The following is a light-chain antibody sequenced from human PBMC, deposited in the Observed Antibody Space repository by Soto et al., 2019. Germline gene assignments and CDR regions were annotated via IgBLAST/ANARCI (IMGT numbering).Light chain of an antibody. J-gene: IGKJ1*01. CDR3: QQYYSDWT. V-gene: IGKV1-5*01. Sequence: DIQITQSPSTLSASVGARVTMTCRASQSVSNWLAWYQQKPGKAPKLLIYEASNLESGVPSRFSGSGSGTEFTLTISSLQPDDFATYYCQQYYSDWTFGQGTKVDIK. CDR1: QSVSNW. CDR2: EAS.